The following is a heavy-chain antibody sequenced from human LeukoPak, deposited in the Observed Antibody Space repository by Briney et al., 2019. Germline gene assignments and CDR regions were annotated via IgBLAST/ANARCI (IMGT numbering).Heavy chain of an antibody. CDR1: GFTFSSYG. CDR3: AKDDVVVVARGYYGMDV. CDR2: ISYDGSNK. J-gene: IGHJ6*02. Sequence: GGSLRLSCAASGFTFSSYGMHWVRQAPGKGPEWVAVISYDGSNKYYADSVKGRFTISRDNSKNTLYLQMNSLRAEDTAVYYCAKDDVVVVARGYYGMDVWGQGTTVTVSS. V-gene: IGHV3-30*18. D-gene: IGHD2-15*01.